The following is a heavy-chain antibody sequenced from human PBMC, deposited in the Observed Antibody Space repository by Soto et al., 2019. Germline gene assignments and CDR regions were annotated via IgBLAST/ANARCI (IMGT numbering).Heavy chain of an antibody. CDR1: GYSFTANS. V-gene: IGHV1-2*04. CDR3: ARGRKWSIAARPYYYYYYMDV. J-gene: IGHJ6*03. Sequence: ASVKVSCKASGYSFTANSMHWVRQAPGEGLEWMGWINPNNGGTSYARKFQGWVTMTRDTSISTAYMELTSLRSEDTAVYYCARGRKWSIAARPYYYYYYMDVWGKGTTVTVSS. D-gene: IGHD6-6*01. CDR2: INPNNGGT.